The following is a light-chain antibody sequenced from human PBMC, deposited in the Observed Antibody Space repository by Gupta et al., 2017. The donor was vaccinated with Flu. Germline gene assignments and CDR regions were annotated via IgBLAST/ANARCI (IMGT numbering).Light chain of an antibody. J-gene: IGKJ1*01. CDR2: KAS. CDR1: QNIDSW. CDR3: QQYNSYPWT. V-gene: IGKV1-5*03. Sequence: DIQMTQSPSTLPASVGDRVTITCRASQNIDSWLAWYQQRPGKAPKLLIYKASDLQGGVPSRFSGSGSGTEFTLAITRLQPDDVATYFCQQYNSYPWTFGRGTKLDI.